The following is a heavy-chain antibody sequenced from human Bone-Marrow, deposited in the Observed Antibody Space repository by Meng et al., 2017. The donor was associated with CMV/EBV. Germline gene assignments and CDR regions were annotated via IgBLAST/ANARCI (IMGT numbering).Heavy chain of an antibody. D-gene: IGHD2-2*01. CDR1: GFTFSSYA. V-gene: IGHV3-64*02. J-gene: IGHJ1*01. CDR3: ARVGCSSTSCLAEYFQH. Sequence: GESLKTSWAASGFTFSSYAMHWVRQAPGKGLEYVSAISSNGGSTYYADSVKGRFTISRDNSKNTLHLQMGSLIAEDMAVYYCARVGCSSTSCLAEYFQHWGQGTLVTVSS. CDR2: ISSNGGST.